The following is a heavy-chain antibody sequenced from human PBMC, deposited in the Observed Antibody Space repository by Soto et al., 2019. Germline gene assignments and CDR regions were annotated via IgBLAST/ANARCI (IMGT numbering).Heavy chain of an antibody. CDR2: MNPNSGNT. J-gene: IGHJ3*02. D-gene: IGHD3-22*01. Sequence: ASVKVSCKASGYTFTSYDIYWVRQATGQGLEWMGWMNPNSGNTGYAQKFQGRVTMTRNTSISTAYMELSSLRSEDTAVYYCARSGNYYDSSGYYRGAFDIWGQGTMVTVSS. V-gene: IGHV1-8*01. CDR3: ARSGNYYDSSGYYRGAFDI. CDR1: GYTFTSYD.